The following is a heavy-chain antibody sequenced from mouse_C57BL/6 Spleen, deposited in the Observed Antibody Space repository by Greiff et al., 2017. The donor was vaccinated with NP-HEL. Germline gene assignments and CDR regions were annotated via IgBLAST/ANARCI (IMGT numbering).Heavy chain of an antibody. CDR1: GYAFSSSW. CDR3: ARFNWDAMDY. Sequence: VQLVESGPELVKPGASVKISCKASGYAFSSSWMNWVKQRPGKGLEWIGRIYPGDGDTNYNGKFKGKATLTADKSSSTAYMQLSSLTSEDSAVYFCARFNWDAMDYWGQGTSVTVSS. J-gene: IGHJ4*01. V-gene: IGHV1-82*01. CDR2: IYPGDGDT. D-gene: IGHD4-1*02.